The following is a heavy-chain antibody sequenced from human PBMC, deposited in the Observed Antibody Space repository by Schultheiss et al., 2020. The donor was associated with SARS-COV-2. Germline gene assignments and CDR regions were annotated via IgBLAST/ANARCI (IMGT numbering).Heavy chain of an antibody. J-gene: IGHJ2*01. CDR3: ARALIGGDWPNWYFDL. CDR2: IYTSGST. CDR1: GYSISSSNW. D-gene: IGHD2-21*01. V-gene: IGHV4-28*03. Sequence: SETLSLTCAVSGYSISSSNWWGWIRQPPGKGLEWIGRIYTSGSTNYNPSLKSRVTISVDRSKNQFSLKLRSVTAADTAVYYCARALIGGDWPNWYFDLWGRGTLVTVSS.